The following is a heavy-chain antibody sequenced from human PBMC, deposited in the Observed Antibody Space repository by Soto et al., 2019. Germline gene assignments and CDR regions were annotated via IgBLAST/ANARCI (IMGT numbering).Heavy chain of an antibody. CDR3: VRRVSGNYDY. CDR2: ISSNGGTT. CDR1: GFTFSSYD. Sequence: EVQLAESGGGMVQPGGSLRLSCVASGFTFSSYDMHWFRQAPGKGLEYVSSISSNGGTTYYGNYVKGRFTNSRDNSKNTLYLQMGSLRAEDMAVYYCVRRVSGNYDYLGQGTLVTVSS. J-gene: IGHJ4*02. V-gene: IGHV3-64*01. D-gene: IGHD1-7*01.